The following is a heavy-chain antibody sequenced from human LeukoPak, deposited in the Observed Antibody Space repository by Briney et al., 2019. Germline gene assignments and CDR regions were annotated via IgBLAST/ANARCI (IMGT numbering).Heavy chain of an antibody. Sequence: PSETLSLTCTVSGASISTYYWSWVRQSPGKGLEWIGYIYYTGSTNYNPSLKSRVTMSVDTSMNQFSLNLRSVTAADTAVYYCARDPHRAFDIWGQGTMVTVSS. CDR3: ARDPHRAFDI. V-gene: IGHV4-59*01. J-gene: IGHJ3*02. CDR2: IYYTGST. CDR1: GASISTYY.